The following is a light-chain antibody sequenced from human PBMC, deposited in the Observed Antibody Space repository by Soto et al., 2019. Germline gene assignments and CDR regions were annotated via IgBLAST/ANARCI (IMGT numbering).Light chain of an antibody. V-gene: IGLV2-8*01. CDR2: EVS. CDR1: SSDVGAYKY. Sequence: SVLTQPPSASGSPGQSVTISCTGTSSDVGAYKYVSWYQQYPGKAHKLMIYEVSKRHSGVPDRFSGSKSGNTASRTVSGIEAEDLAADYCTSYVGSNIWVFGGGTKLTVL. CDR3: TSYVGSNIWV. J-gene: IGLJ3*02.